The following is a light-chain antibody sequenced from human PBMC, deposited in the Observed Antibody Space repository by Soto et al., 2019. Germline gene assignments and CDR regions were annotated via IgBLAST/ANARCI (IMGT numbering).Light chain of an antibody. CDR3: QQYNSWPLT. CDR1: QSVSTN. J-gene: IGKJ4*01. V-gene: IGKV3-15*01. Sequence: ETVMSQSPATLSVSPGERATLSCRASQSVSTNLAWYQQKPGQTPRLLIYDASIRATSGPANFSGSGSGTEFTLTIGSLQSEDFAVYYCQQYNSWPLTFGGGTKV. CDR2: DAS.